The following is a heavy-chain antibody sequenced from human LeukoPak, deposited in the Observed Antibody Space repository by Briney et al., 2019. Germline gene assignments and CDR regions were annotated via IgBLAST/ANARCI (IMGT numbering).Heavy chain of an antibody. V-gene: IGHV3-23*01. J-gene: IGHJ4*02. CDR3: ARNYGSRSYKEYYFDY. D-gene: IGHD3-10*01. Sequence: PGGSLRLSCAASGFTFSSYALSWVRQAPGQGLEWVSAIGGSGDIRYYTDSVRGRFTISRDNSKNTLYLQMNSLRAEDTAVYYCARNYGSRSYKEYYFDYWGQGTLVTVSS. CDR1: GFTFSSYA. CDR2: IGGSGDIR.